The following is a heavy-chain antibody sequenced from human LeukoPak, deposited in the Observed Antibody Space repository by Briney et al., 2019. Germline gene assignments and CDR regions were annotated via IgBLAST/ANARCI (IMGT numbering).Heavy chain of an antibody. CDR2: IYYSGST. D-gene: IGHD2-2*02. Sequence: SETLSLTCAVYGGSFSGYYWSWIRQPPGKGLEWIGYIYYSGSTNYNPSLKSRVTISVDTSKNQFSLKLSSVTAADTAVYYCARLLGYCSSTSCYTYYYYGMDVWGQGTTVTVSS. J-gene: IGHJ6*02. V-gene: IGHV4-59*01. CDR1: GGSFSGYY. CDR3: ARLLGYCSSTSCYTYYYYGMDV.